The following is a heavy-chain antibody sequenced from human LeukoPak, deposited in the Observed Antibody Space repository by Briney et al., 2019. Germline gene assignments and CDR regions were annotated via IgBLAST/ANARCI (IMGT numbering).Heavy chain of an antibody. CDR2: INNSGST. V-gene: IGHV4-59*01. D-gene: IGHD3-22*01. J-gene: IGHJ3*02. CDR3: ARDLRENDSSGYYAFDI. CDR1: GVSISTYY. Sequence: SETLSLTCTVSGVSISTYYWSWVRRPPGKGLEWIGYINNSGSTNYNPSLRSRVTISVDTSKSHFSLKLNFVTAADTAVYYCARDLRENDSSGYYAFDIWGQGTMVTVSS.